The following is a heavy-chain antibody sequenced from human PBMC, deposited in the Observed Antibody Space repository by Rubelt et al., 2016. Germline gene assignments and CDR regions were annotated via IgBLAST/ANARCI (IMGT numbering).Heavy chain of an antibody. V-gene: IGHV4-38-2*02. CDR2: ISQSGST. CDR1: GYSISSGYY. CDR3: ARSRSVLVPGFDY. D-gene: IGHD2-2*01. J-gene: IGHJ4*02. Sequence: QVQLQESGPGLVKPSETLSLTCTVSGYSISSGYYWGWIRQPPGKGLEWIGSISQSGSTYYNPSLKSRVTISVDTSKNRFSLKLSSGTAADTAVYYCARSRSVLVPGFDYWGQGTLVTVSS.